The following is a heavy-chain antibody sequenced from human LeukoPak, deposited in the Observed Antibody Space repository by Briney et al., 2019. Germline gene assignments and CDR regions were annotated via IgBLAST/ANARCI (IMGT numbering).Heavy chain of an antibody. J-gene: IGHJ5*02. D-gene: IGHD3-22*01. Sequence: NPGGSLRLSCAASGSTFSSYSMNWVRQPPGKGLEWIGEGSESGGTKFNPSLKSRVTISADTSKNQFSLKLSSVTAADTAVYYCARGDSSLNWFDPWGQGTLVTVSS. CDR1: GSTFSSYS. CDR3: ARGDSSLNWFDP. CDR2: GSESGGT. V-gene: IGHV4-34*01.